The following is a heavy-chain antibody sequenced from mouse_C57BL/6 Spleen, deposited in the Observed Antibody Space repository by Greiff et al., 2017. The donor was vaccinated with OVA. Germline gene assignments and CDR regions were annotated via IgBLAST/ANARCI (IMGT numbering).Heavy chain of an antibody. D-gene: IGHD4-1*02. CDR1: GYTFTSYW. J-gene: IGHJ2*01. CDR2: IDPSDSYT. Sequence: QVQLKQSGAELVKPGASVKLSCKASGYTFTSYWMQWVKQRPGQGLEWIGEIDPSDSYTNYNQKFKGKATLTVDTSSSTAYMQLSSLTSEDSAVYYCARTGEIQLGQRGYFDYWGQGTTLTVSS. V-gene: IGHV1-50*01. CDR3: ARTGEIQLGQRGYFDY.